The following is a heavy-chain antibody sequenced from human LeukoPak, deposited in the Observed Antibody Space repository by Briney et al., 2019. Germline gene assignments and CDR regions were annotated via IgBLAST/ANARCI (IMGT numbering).Heavy chain of an antibody. Sequence: PGGSLRLSCAASGFTFSSYWMSWVRQAPGKGLEWVSVIYSGGSTYYADSVKGRFTISRDNSKNTLYLQMNSLRAEDTAVYYCARDPHYYDSSGYLVRGAFDIWGQGTMVTVSS. CDR1: GFTFSSYW. J-gene: IGHJ3*02. CDR2: IYSGGST. D-gene: IGHD3-22*01. V-gene: IGHV3-66*02. CDR3: ARDPHYYDSSGYLVRGAFDI.